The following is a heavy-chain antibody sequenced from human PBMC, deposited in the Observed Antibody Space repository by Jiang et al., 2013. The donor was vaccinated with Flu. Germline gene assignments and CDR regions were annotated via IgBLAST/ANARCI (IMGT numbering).Heavy chain of an antibody. CDR3: AREYDSGTYHRYYQYMGD. Sequence: VQLVESGAEVKKPGASVKVSCKASGYSFPNYYIFWVRQAPGQGLQWVGWINPNSGFALYAQHFQGRVTLTTDRSINMASMELRRLRSDDTAIYYCAREYDSGTYHRYYQYMGDWGNGTAVTVSS. D-gene: IGHD1-26*01. CDR2: INPNSGFA. V-gene: IGHV1-2*02. J-gene: IGHJ6*03. CDR1: GYSFPNYY.